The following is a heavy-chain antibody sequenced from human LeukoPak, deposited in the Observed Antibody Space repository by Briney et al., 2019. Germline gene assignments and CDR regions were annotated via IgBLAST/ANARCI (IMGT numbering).Heavy chain of an antibody. V-gene: IGHV4-59*01. Sequence: SETLSLTCTVSGGSISSYYWRWIRQPPGKGLEWIGYIYYSGSTNYNPSLKSRVTISVDTSKNQFSLKLSSVTAADTAVYYCARVTPSGWYSYYYYGMDVWGQGTTVTVSS. D-gene: IGHD6-19*01. CDR1: GGSISSYY. J-gene: IGHJ6*02. CDR2: IYYSGST. CDR3: ARVTPSGWYSYYYYGMDV.